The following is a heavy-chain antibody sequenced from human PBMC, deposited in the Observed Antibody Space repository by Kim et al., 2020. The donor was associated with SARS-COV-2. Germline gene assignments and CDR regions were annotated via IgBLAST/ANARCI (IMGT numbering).Heavy chain of an antibody. V-gene: IGHV3-23*01. D-gene: IGHD1-1*01. CDR1: GFTFSTYA. J-gene: IGHJ4*02. Sequence: GGSLRLSCAASGFTFSTYAMSWVRQAPGKGLEWVSAISGSGGTTNYADSVKGRFTISRDNSKNTLYLQMNSLRAEDTAVYYCAKTINWPYSFDSWGQGTLVTVSS. CDR2: ISGSGGTT. CDR3: AKTINWPYSFDS.